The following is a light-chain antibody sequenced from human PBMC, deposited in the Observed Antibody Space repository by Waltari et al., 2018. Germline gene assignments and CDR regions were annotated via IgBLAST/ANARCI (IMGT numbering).Light chain of an antibody. CDR2: DAS. J-gene: IGKJ4*01. CDR3: QQYDSLPVT. V-gene: IGKV1-33*01. Sequence: DIQMTQSPSSLSASVGDRVTITCQASHDITTFLTWYQQKPGKAPTLLIYDASTLQTGVPSRFSGSGSGTVFTLTISGLQPEDIATYYCQQYDSLPVTFGGGTK. CDR1: HDITTF.